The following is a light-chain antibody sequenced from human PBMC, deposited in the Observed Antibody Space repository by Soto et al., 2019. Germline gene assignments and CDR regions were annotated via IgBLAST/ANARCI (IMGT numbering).Light chain of an antibody. CDR3: QQRSNWPIT. CDR2: DAS. Sequence: EIVLTQSPATLSLSPGERATLSCRASQSVSSYLAWYQQKPGQAPRLLIYDASNRATGIPARFSGSGSGTDFTPTTSSLETADFAVSYCQQRSNWPITFGQGTDWRL. V-gene: IGKV3-11*01. J-gene: IGKJ5*01. CDR1: QSVSSY.